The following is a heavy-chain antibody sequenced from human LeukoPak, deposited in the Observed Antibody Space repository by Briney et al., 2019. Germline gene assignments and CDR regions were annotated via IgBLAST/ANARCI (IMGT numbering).Heavy chain of an antibody. CDR2: VNPNNGGT. D-gene: IGHD2-8*01. CDR3: ARTNLDCKSGVCYDY. J-gene: IGHJ4*02. V-gene: IGHV1-2*02. CDR1: GYTFTGYY. Sequence: ASVKVSCKASGYTFTGYYMHWVRQAPGQGLEWMGWVNPNNGGTNYAQKFQGRVTMTRDTSINTGYMELSRLRSDDTAVYYCARTNLDCKSGVCYDYWGQGTPVTVSS.